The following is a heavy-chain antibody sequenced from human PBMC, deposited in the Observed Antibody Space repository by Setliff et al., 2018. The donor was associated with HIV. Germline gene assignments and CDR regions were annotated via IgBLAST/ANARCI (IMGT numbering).Heavy chain of an antibody. D-gene: IGHD4-17*01. CDR1: GYTFTTYD. CDR3: ARTDYGGNSGGNYFDY. CDR2: ISPYNGHT. Sequence: ASVKVSCKASGYTFTTYDITWVRQAPGQGLEWLGWISPYNGHTNFAQKFQGRVTMTTDTATSTAYMEVRSLRSDDTAVYYCARTDYGGNSGGNYFDYWGQGSLVT. J-gene: IGHJ4*02. V-gene: IGHV1-18*01.